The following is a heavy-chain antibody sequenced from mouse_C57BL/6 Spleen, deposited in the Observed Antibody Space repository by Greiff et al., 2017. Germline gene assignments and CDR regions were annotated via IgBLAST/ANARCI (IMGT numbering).Heavy chain of an antibody. J-gene: IGHJ4*01. CDR3: ARDGGFYAMDY. V-gene: IGHV1-59*01. CDR2: IDPSDSYT. CDR1: GYTFTSYW. D-gene: IGHD1-1*02. Sequence: QVQLQQSGAELVRPGTSVKLSCKASGYTFTSYWMHWVKQRPGQGLEWIGVIDPSDSYTNYNQKFKGKATLTVDTSSSTAYMQLSSLTSEDSAVYYCARDGGFYAMDYWGQGTSVTVSS.